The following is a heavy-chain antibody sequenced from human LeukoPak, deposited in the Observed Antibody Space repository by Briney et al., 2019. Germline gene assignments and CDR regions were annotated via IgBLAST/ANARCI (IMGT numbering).Heavy chain of an antibody. V-gene: IGHV3-30*18. CDR3: AKDLLPGYSYPHFDY. D-gene: IGHD5-18*01. CDR2: ISYDGSNK. Sequence: PGRSLRLSCAASGFTFSSYGMHWVRQAPAKGLEWVAIISYDGSNKYYADSVKGRFTISRDNSKNTLYLQMNSLRAEDTAVYYCAKDLLPGYSYPHFDYWGQGTLVTVSS. J-gene: IGHJ4*02. CDR1: GFTFSSYG.